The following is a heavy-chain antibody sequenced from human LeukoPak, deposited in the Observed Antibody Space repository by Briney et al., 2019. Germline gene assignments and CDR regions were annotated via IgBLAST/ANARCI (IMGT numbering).Heavy chain of an antibody. CDR2: ISAYSGNT. CDR1: GYSFSYCG. Sequence: GASVKVSCKASGYSFSYCGINWVRQAPGQGLEWMGWISAYSGNTNYAQKLQGRVTMTTDTSTSTAYMEVRSLRSDDTAVYYCARQHIGGSYRIDYWGQGTLVTVSS. CDR3: ARQHIGGSYRIDY. J-gene: IGHJ4*02. D-gene: IGHD3-16*02. V-gene: IGHV1-18*01.